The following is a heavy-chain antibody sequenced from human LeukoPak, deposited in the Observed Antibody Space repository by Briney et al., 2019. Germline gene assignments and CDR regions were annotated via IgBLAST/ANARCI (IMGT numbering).Heavy chain of an antibody. D-gene: IGHD4/OR15-4a*01. CDR3: ATLWCGDRPHDY. Sequence: ASVTVSCKASGYTFTGYYMHWLRQAPGQGLEWMGWINPNSGGTNYAQKFQGRVTMTRDTSISTVYMELSRLRSDDTAVYYCATLWCGDRPHDYWGQGTLVTVSS. CDR2: INPNSGGT. CDR1: GYTFTGYY. J-gene: IGHJ4*02. V-gene: IGHV1-2*02.